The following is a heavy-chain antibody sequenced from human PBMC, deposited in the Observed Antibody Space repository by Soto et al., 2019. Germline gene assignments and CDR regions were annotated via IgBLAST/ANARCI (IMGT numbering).Heavy chain of an antibody. V-gene: IGHV1-8*01. CDR3: ACFGELRSYNYYGMDV. CDR1: GYTFTSYD. D-gene: IGHD3-10*01. CDR2: MNPNSGNT. J-gene: IGHJ6*02. Sequence: QVQLVQSGAEVKKPGASVKVSCKASGYTFTSYDINWVRQATGQGLEWMGWMNPNSGNTGYAQKFQGRVTMTRNTSISTAYMELCSLRSEDTAVYYCACFGELRSYNYYGMDVWGQGTTVTVSS.